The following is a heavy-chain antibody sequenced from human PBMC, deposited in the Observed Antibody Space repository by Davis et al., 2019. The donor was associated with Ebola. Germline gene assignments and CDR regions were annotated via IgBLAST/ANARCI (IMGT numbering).Heavy chain of an antibody. CDR1: GFTFDDYA. Sequence: GGSLRLSCAASGFTFDDYAMHWVRQAPGKGLEWVSLISGDGGSTYYADSVKGRFTISRDNSKNSLYLQMNSLRTEDTALYYCARMQGSYYYYGMDVWGQGTTVTVSS. V-gene: IGHV3-43*02. CDR3: ARMQGSYYYYGMDV. D-gene: IGHD2/OR15-2a*01. J-gene: IGHJ6*02. CDR2: ISGDGGST.